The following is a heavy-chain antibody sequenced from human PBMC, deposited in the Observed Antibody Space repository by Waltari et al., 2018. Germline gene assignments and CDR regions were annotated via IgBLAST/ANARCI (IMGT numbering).Heavy chain of an antibody. V-gene: IGHV4-59*11. D-gene: IGHD2-8*02. J-gene: IGHJ5*02. CDR1: GDSLSHHF. CDR3: VRGKLGFCTGSSCHLDL. CDR2: IHYSGTT. Sequence: QVQVQESGPGLVKPSETVSLTCTVPGDSLSHHFWPWIRHPPEKGLEWIGNIHYSGTTNYNPSLKSRVAISLDTSKNHLSLRLDSVTAADTALYFCVRGKLGFCTGSSCHLDLWGRGTLVTVSS.